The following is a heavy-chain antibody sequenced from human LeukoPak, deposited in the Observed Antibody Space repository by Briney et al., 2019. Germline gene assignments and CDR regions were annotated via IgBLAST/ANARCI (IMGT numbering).Heavy chain of an antibody. CDR1: GGSISSYY. CDR2: IYYSGST. V-gene: IGHV4-59*08. J-gene: IGHJ4*02. D-gene: IGHD1-26*01. CDR3: ARHSLGRRKTPGAPFDY. Sequence: TSSETLSLTCTVSGGSISSYYWSWIRQPPGKGLEWIGYIYYSGSTNYNPSLKSRVTISVDTSKNQFSLKLSSVTAADTAVYYCARHSLGRRKTPGAPFDYWGQGTLVTVSS.